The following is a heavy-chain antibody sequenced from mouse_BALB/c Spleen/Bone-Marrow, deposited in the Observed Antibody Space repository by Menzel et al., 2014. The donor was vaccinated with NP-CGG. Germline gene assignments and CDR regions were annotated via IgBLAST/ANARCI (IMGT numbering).Heavy chain of an antibody. D-gene: IGHD2-4*01. J-gene: IGHJ1*01. V-gene: IGHV7-3*02. CDR1: GFTFTDYY. CDR3: ARDTVITTHWYFDV. Sequence: DVKLVESGGGLGQPGGSLRLSCATSGFTFTDYYMSWVRQPPGKALEWLGFIRNKANGYTTEYSASVKGRSTISRDSSQSILYLQMNTLRAEDSATYYCARDTVITTHWYFDVWGAGTTVTVSS. CDR2: IRNKANGYTT.